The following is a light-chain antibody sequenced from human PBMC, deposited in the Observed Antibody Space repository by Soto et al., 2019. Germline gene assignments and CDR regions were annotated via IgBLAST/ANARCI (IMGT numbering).Light chain of an antibody. Sequence: QSVLTQPPSASGTPGQRVTISCSGSSSNIGSNPVSWYQQLPGTAPKSLIYSDNQRPSGVPDRISGSRSGTSASLAISGLQSEDEAEYYCAAWDDSLRGSVFGGGTKLTVL. J-gene: IGLJ2*01. CDR3: AAWDDSLRGSV. CDR2: SDN. V-gene: IGLV1-44*01. CDR1: SSNIGSNP.